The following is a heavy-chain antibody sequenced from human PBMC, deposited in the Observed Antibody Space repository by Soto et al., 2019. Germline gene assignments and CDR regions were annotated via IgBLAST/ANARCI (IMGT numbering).Heavy chain of an antibody. CDR1: GGTFSCHA. CDR3: ARSALDDDGYHYLDY. D-gene: IGHD5-18*01. Sequence: SVKVSCKASGGTFSCHAISWVRQAPGQGLEWMGGIIPCNGNTNYAQKFQDRFSITRESSLSTVYMELRSLRSDDTGMYYCARSALDDDGYHYLDYWGQGTLVTVSS. V-gene: IGHV1-45*02. CDR2: IIPCNGNT. J-gene: IGHJ4*02.